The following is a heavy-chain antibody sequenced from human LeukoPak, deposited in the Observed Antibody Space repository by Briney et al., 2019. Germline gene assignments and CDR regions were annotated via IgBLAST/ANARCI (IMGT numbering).Heavy chain of an antibody. J-gene: IGHJ4*02. CDR3: AKGAYTSGWYYFDN. CDR1: GFTFMSFG. V-gene: IGHV3-30*18. CDR2: ISFDGGNE. D-gene: IGHD6-19*01. Sequence: PGGSLRLSCAASGFTFMSFGMHWVRQAPGKGLEWVAVISFDGGNEYYADSVQGRFTISRDNSKSTLYLQMNSLRADDTAVYFCAKGAYTSGWYYFDNWGQGTLVTVSS.